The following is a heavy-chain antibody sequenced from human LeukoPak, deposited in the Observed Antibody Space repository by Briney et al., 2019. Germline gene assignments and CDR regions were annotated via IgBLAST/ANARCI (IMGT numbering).Heavy chain of an antibody. CDR2: IWYDGSNK. J-gene: IGHJ3*02. CDR1: GFTFSSYG. D-gene: IGHD3-22*01. V-gene: IGHV3-33*01. Sequence: GGSLRLSCAASGFTFSSYGMHWVRQAPGKGLEWVAVIWYDGSNKYYADSVKGRFTTSRDNSKNTLYLQMNSLRAEDTAVYYCARDLSGYYSPDAFDIWGQGTMVTVSS. CDR3: ARDLSGYYSPDAFDI.